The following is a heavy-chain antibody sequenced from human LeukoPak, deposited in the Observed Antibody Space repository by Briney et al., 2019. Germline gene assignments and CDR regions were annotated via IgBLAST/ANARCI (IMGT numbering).Heavy chain of an antibody. CDR2: ISAYNGNT. CDR3: ARERLTYYYDSSGYSD. Sequence: GASVKVSCKASGYTFTSYGISWVRQAPGQGLEWMGWISAYNGNTNYAQKLQGRVTMTTDTSTSTAYMELRSLRSDDTAVYYCARERLTYYYDSSGYSDWGQGTLVTVSS. J-gene: IGHJ4*02. V-gene: IGHV1-18*01. D-gene: IGHD3-22*01. CDR1: GYTFTSYG.